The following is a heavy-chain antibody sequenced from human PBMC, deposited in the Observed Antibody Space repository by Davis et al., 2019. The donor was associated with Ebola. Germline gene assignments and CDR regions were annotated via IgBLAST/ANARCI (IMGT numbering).Heavy chain of an antibody. Sequence: MPGGSLRLSCTVSGASISVNDYYWGWIRQPPGKGLEWIGTIYYSGSTDYNPSLESRVTISADTSNKQFSLKLHSVTAADTAVYYCARASTYSSGIDPWGQGTLVTVSS. CDR1: GASISVNDYY. CDR2: IYYSGST. V-gene: IGHV4-39*07. D-gene: IGHD6-19*01. CDR3: ARASTYSSGIDP. J-gene: IGHJ5*02.